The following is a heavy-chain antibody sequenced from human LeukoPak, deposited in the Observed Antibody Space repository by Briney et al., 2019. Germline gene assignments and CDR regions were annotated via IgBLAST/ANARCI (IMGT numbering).Heavy chain of an antibody. Sequence: GGSLRLSCAASGFTFSNFWMSWVRLAPGKGLEWVAKIKQDGSEKYYVDSVKGRFTISRDNAKSSLYLQMNNQRAEDTAVYFCARDKGTVTPRGYYYYMDVWGRGTTVTVSS. D-gene: IGHD4-11*01. CDR1: GFTFSNFW. V-gene: IGHV3-7*01. CDR3: ARDKGTVTPRGYYYYMDV. J-gene: IGHJ6*03. CDR2: IKQDGSEK.